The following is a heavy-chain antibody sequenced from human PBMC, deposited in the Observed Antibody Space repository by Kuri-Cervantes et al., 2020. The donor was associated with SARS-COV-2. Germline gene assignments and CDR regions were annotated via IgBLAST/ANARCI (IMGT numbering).Heavy chain of an antibody. CDR3: ARDMACTSTSCYGFDY. Sequence: GGSLRLSCAASGLTFSSYGMHWVRQAPGKGLEWVAVIWYDGSNKYCADSVKGRFTISRDNSKNTLYLQMNSLSAEDTAVYYCARDMACTSTSCYGFDYWGQGTLVTVSS. D-gene: IGHD2-2*01. CDR1: GLTFSSYG. J-gene: IGHJ4*02. CDR2: IWYDGSNK. V-gene: IGHV3-33*08.